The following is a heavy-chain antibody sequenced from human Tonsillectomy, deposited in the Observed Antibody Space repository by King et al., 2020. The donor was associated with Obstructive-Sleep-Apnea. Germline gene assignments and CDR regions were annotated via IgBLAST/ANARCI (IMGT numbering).Heavy chain of an antibody. CDR2: ISGSGGST. Sequence: VQLVESGGGLVQPGGSLRLSCAASGFTFSSYAMSWVRQAPGKGLEWVSTISGSGGSTYYADFVKGRFTISRDNSKNTLYLQMNSLRAEDTAVCYCAKDAGVFKNRFDYWGQGPLVTVSS. CDR3: AKDAGVFKNRFDY. CDR1: GFTFSSYA. D-gene: IGHD6-13*01. V-gene: IGHV3-23*04. J-gene: IGHJ4*02.